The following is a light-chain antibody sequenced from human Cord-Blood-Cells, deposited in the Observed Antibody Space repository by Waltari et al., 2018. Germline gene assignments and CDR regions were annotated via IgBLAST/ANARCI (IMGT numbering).Light chain of an antibody. CDR1: QSISSW. Sequence: DIKMTQSSSTLSASVGERVTITCRASQSISSWLAWYQQKPGKAPKLLINDASRLEGGVPLSVSGSGSGTEFTLTISILQHDVFSNYYCQQNNSYWTFGQGTKVEIK. CDR3: QQNNSYWT. CDR2: DAS. V-gene: IGKV1-5*01. J-gene: IGKJ1*01.